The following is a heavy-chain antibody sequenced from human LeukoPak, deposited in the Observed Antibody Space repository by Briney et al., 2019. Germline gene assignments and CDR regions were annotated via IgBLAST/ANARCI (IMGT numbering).Heavy chain of an antibody. J-gene: IGHJ4*02. Sequence: KPSETLSLTCAVYGGSFSGYYWSWIRQPPGKGLEWIGEINHSGSTNYNPSLKSRVTISVDTSKNQFSLKLSSVTAADTAVYYCARAPYCSSTSCYDYWGQGTLVTVSS. V-gene: IGHV4-34*01. CDR2: INHSGST. CDR3: ARAPYCSSTSCYDY. CDR1: GGSFSGYY. D-gene: IGHD2-2*01.